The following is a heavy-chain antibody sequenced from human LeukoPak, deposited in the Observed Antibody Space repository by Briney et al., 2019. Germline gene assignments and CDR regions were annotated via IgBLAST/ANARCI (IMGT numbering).Heavy chain of an antibody. CDR3: ARVVQSTDSSGFYLPEYFQH. Sequence: PSETLSLTCTVSGGSISSSSYYWGWIRQPPGKGLEWIGSIYYSGSTYYSPSLKSRVTISVDTSKNQFSLKLSSVTAADTAVYYCARVVQSTDSSGFYLPEYFQHWGQGTLVTVSS. CDR1: GGSISSSSYY. D-gene: IGHD3-22*01. CDR2: IYYSGST. V-gene: IGHV4-39*07. J-gene: IGHJ1*01.